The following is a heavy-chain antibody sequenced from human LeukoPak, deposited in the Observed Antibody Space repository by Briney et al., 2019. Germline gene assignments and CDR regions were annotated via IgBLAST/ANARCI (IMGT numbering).Heavy chain of an antibody. CDR3: APRYSSSWGTWLDP. V-gene: IGHV4-34*01. J-gene: IGHJ5*02. CDR1: GGSFSGYY. D-gene: IGHD6-13*01. CDR2: INHSGST. Sequence: PSETLSLTCAVYGGSFSGYYWSWIRQPPGKGLEWIGEINHSGSTNYNPSLKSRVTISVDTSKNQFSLKLSSVTAADTAVYYCAPRYSSSWGTWLDPWAREPWSPSPQ.